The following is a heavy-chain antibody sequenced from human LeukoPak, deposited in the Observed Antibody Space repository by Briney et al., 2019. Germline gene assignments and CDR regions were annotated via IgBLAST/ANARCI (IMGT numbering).Heavy chain of an antibody. J-gene: IGHJ4*02. CDR3: ARGVYIAAAQYGY. CDR2: IHHSGDT. Sequence: SETLSLTCSVSGDSIGTYYWNWIRQPPGKGLEWIGYIHHSGDTKNNPSLKRRLTLSLDTSKNQFSLKINSVTAADSAVYYCARGVYIAAAQYGYWGQGTLVTVSS. CDR1: GDSIGTYY. D-gene: IGHD6-13*01. V-gene: IGHV4-59*01.